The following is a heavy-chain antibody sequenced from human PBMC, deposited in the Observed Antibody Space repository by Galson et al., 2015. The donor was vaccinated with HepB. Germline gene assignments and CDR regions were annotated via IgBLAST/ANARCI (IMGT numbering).Heavy chain of an antibody. D-gene: IGHD1-26*01. CDR3: AADSGGSYGGDY. CDR1: GFTFTSSA. Sequence: SVKVSCKASGFTFTSSAVQWVRQARGQRLGWIGWIGVGSGNTNYAQTFQERATITRDMSTSTAYMELSSQRSEDTAVYYCAADSGGSYGGDYWGQGTLVTVSS. CDR2: IGVGSGNT. V-gene: IGHV1-58*01. J-gene: IGHJ4*02.